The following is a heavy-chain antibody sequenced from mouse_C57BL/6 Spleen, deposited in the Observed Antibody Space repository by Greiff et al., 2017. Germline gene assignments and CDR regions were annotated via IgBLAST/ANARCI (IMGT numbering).Heavy chain of an antibody. CDR2: INPNNGGT. D-gene: IGHD2-4*01. Sequence: EVQVVESGPELVKPGASVKIPCKASGYTFTDYNMDWVKQSHGKSLEWIGDINPNNGGTIYNQKFKGKATLTVDKSSSTAYMELRSLTSEDTAVFYGARSGGLRRDGYYFDYGGQGTTLTVSS. J-gene: IGHJ2*01. V-gene: IGHV1-18*01. CDR1: GYTFTDYN. CDR3: ARSGGLRRDGYYFDY.